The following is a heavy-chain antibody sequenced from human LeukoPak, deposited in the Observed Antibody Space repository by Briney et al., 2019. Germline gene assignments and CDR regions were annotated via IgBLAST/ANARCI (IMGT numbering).Heavy chain of an antibody. CDR1: GGSISSSSYY. D-gene: IGHD1-26*01. Sequence: PSETLSLTCTVSGGSISSSSYYWGWIRQPPGKGLEWIGSIYYSGSTYYNPSLKSRATISVDTSKNQFSLKLSSVTAADTAVYYCARRSGSYRYYFDYWGQGTLVTVSS. V-gene: IGHV4-39*01. CDR2: IYYSGST. J-gene: IGHJ4*02. CDR3: ARRSGSYRYYFDY.